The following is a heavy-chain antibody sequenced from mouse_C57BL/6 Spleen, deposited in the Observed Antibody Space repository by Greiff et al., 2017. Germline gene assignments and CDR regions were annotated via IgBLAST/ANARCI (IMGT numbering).Heavy chain of an antibody. CDR3: ARMGGGNYLYYAMDD. CDR1: GFSLTSYG. Sequence: QVQLKESGPGLVQPSQSLSITCTVSGFSLTSYGVHWVRQSPGKGLEWLGVIWSGGSTDYNAAFISRLSISKDNSKSQVFFKMNSLQADDTAIYYCARMGGGNYLYYAMDDWGQGTSVTVSS. CDR2: IWSGGST. D-gene: IGHD2-1*01. J-gene: IGHJ4*01. V-gene: IGHV2-2*01.